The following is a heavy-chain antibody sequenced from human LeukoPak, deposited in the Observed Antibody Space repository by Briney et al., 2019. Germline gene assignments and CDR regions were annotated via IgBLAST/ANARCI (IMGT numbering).Heavy chain of an antibody. Sequence: ASVKVSCKASGYTFTSYGISWVRRAPGQGLEWMGWISAYNGNTNYAQKLQGRVTMTTDTSTSTAYMELRSLRSDDTAVYYCAREGGSGSYYSRRPYYYGMDVWGKGTTVTVSS. CDR2: ISAYNGNT. J-gene: IGHJ6*04. V-gene: IGHV1-18*04. CDR1: GYTFTSYG. CDR3: AREGGSGSYYSRRPYYYGMDV. D-gene: IGHD3-10*01.